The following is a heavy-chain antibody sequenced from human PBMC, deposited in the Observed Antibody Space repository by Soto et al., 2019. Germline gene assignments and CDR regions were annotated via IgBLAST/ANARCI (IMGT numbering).Heavy chain of an antibody. V-gene: IGHV1-69*02. CDR3: ARGSTIVRGAPSWFDP. CDR1: GGTFSRYT. J-gene: IGHJ5*02. CDR2: IIPIAAIA. D-gene: IGHD3-10*01. Sequence: QVQLVQSGAEVKKPGSSVKVFCKASGGTFSRYTINWVRQAPGQGLEWMGRIIPIAAIANYTQKFQGRVTITVDKSSTTAYMELSSLRSDDTAVYYCARGSTIVRGAPSWFDPWGQGTLVTVSS.